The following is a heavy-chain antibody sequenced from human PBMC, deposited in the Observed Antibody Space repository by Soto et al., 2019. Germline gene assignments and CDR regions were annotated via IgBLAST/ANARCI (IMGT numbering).Heavy chain of an antibody. CDR2: IIPMIGRV. V-gene: IGHV1-69*02. J-gene: IGHJ3*02. CDR3: GTRGDIAAQPADADFDILTGHTNAFDI. CDR1: GGTFSSYI. Sequence: SVKVSCKASGGTFSSYIFGWVRQAPGQGLEWMGRIIPMIGRVNYAQKFQGRVTITADKSTSTAFMDLSSLRSEDTAVYYCGTRGDIAAQPADADFDILTGHTNAFDIWGQGTMVTVSS. D-gene: IGHD3-9*01.